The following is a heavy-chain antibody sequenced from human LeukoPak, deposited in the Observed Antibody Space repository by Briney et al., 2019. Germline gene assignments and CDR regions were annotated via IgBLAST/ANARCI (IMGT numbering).Heavy chain of an antibody. CDR3: ARDVGSSRDY. V-gene: IGHV1-2*02. Sequence: GASVKVSCKASGGTFSSYAISWVRQAPGQGLEWMGWINPNSGGTNYAQKFQGRVTMTRDTSINTAYMELNRLRSDDTAVYYCARDVGSSRDYWGQGTLVTVSS. CDR1: GGTFSSYA. D-gene: IGHD3-10*01. CDR2: INPNSGGT. J-gene: IGHJ4*02.